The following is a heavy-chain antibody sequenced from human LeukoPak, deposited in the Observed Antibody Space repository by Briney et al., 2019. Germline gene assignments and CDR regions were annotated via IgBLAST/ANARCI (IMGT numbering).Heavy chain of an antibody. CDR1: GGTFSSYA. J-gene: IGHJ4*02. D-gene: IGHD6-13*01. Sequence: SVEVSCKASGGTFSSYAISWVRQAPGQGLEWMGGIIPIFGTANYAQKFQGRVTITADESTSTAYMELSSLRSEDTAVYYCASCIGATFCYFDYWGQGTLVTVSS. CDR2: IIPIFGTA. V-gene: IGHV1-69*13. CDR3: ASCIGATFCYFDY.